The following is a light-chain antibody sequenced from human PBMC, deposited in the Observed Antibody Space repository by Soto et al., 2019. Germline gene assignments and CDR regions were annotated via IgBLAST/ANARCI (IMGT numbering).Light chain of an antibody. CDR2: EVS. V-gene: IGLV2-14*01. Sequence: QSALTQPASVSGSPGQSITISCTGTSSDVGGYHYVSWYQQHPGKAPKLMIYEVSNRPSGVSNRLSGSKSGNTASLTISGIQAEDGADYYCTSYTSSSTLYVFGTGTKVTVL. CDR3: TSYTSSSTLYV. J-gene: IGLJ1*01. CDR1: SSDVGGYHY.